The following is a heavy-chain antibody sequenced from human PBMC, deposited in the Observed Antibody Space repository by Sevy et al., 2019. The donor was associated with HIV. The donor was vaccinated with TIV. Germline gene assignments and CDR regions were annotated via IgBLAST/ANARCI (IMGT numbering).Heavy chain of an antibody. V-gene: IGHV4-39*01. CDR1: GGSISGNTYY. CDR2: VYNGGST. CDR3: ARLTNSGWYKIDY. D-gene: IGHD6-19*01. Sequence: SETLSLTCTVSGGSISGNTYYWGWIRQPPGKGLEWIGSVYNGGSTYYNPSLKRRLTLWVDTSRNQFSLKLRSVTAADTAVYYCARLTNSGWYKIDYWGQGTLVTVSS. J-gene: IGHJ4*02.